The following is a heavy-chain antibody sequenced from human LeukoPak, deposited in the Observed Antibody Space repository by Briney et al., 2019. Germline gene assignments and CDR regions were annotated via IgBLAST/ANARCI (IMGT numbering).Heavy chain of an antibody. CDR3: ARDISANRIPMTGRSDY. D-gene: IGHD2-2*02. V-gene: IGHV3-23*01. CDR2: IPASGGST. Sequence: QSGGSLRLSCVASGFTFSGNVMIWVRQAPGKGLEWVSSIPASGGSTYYADSVKGRFTISRDNSRNTVSLQMNSLRAEDTAVYYCARDISANRIPMTGRSDYWGQGTLVTVSS. CDR1: GFTFSGNV. J-gene: IGHJ4*02.